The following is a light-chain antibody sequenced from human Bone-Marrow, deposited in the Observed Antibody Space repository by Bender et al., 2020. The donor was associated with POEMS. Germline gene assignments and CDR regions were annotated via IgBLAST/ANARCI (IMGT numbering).Light chain of an antibody. CDR2: GGS. V-gene: IGLV2-14*02. Sequence: QSALTHPAFVSGSPGQSITISCTGTSGDVGTYDLVSGDQQHKGKAPKLIFYGGSERPSGVSNCFSGSKSGNTASLTVSGLQADDEADYYCSTYVHPNSVIFGGGTKVTVL. J-gene: IGLJ2*01. CDR1: SGDVGTYDL. CDR3: STYVHPNSVI.